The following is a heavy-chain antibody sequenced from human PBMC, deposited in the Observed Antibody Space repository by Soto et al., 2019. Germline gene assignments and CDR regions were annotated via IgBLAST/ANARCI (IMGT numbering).Heavy chain of an antibody. D-gene: IGHD6-19*01. CDR3: AGSGIAVAGTIDY. V-gene: IGHV4-59*08. Sequence: SETLSLTCTVSGGSLSGYYWNWIRQPPGKGLEWIGYIYYSGSTNYNPSLKSRVTISVDTSMNQFSLEPRSVAAADTALYYCAGSGIAVAGTIDYWGQGIMVTVSS. J-gene: IGHJ4*02. CDR2: IYYSGST. CDR1: GGSLSGYY.